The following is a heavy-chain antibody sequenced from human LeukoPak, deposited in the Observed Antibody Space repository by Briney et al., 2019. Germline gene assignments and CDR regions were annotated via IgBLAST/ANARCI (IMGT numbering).Heavy chain of an antibody. CDR3: AKVFWSGSWFDP. CDR1: GGSISSYY. J-gene: IGHJ5*02. Sequence: SETLSLTCTVSGGSISSYYWSWIRQPPGKGLEWIGYIYYSGTTNYNPSLKSRVTMSVDTSKNQFSLKLSSVTAADTAVYYCAKVFWSGSWFDPWGQGTLVTVSS. D-gene: IGHD3-3*01. CDR2: IYYSGTT. V-gene: IGHV4-59*08.